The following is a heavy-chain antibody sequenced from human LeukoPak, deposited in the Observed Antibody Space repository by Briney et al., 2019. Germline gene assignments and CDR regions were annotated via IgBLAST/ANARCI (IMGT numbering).Heavy chain of an antibody. D-gene: IGHD4/OR15-4a*01. CDR2: INPKSGGT. CDR3: VPSANYYYFDY. V-gene: IGHV1-2*02. CDR1: EYTFTNYY. J-gene: IGHJ4*02. Sequence: ASVKVSCKASEYTFTNYYMHWVRQAPGLGFEWMGWINPKSGGTSYPQKFQGRLTMTRDTSISTAYMELSRLRSDDTAVYYCVPSANYYYFDYWGQGTLVTVSS.